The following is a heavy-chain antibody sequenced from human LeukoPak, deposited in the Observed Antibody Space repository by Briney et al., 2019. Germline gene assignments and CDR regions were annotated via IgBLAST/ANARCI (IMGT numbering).Heavy chain of an antibody. D-gene: IGHD6-19*01. CDR2: ISSSSNTI. CDR3: ARNDGWSYGMDV. J-gene: IGHJ6*02. CDR1: GFTFSSYS. Sequence: GGSLRLSCAASGFTFSSYSMNWVRQAPGKGLEWVSYISSSSNTIYYADSVKGRFTISRDNAKNSLYLQMNSLRAEDTAVYYCARNDGWSYGMDVWGQGTTVTVSS. V-gene: IGHV3-48*01.